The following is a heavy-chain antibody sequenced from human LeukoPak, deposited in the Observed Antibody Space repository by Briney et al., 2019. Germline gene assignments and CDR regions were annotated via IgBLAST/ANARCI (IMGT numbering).Heavy chain of an antibody. V-gene: IGHV3-21*01. CDR1: GFTFSSYS. Sequence: GGSLRLSCAASGFTFSSYSMNWVRQAPGKGLEWVSSISSSSSYIYYADSVKGRITLSRDNAKNTLYLQVNSLRVEDTGVYYCAKLLYGSNTGFGYWGQGTLVAVSS. CDR2: ISSSSSYI. CDR3: AKLLYGSNTGFGY. J-gene: IGHJ4*02. D-gene: IGHD2-8*01.